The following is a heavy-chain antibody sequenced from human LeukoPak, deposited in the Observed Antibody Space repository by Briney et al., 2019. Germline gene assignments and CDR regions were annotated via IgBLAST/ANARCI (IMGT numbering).Heavy chain of an antibody. CDR1: GGSISSGGYY. CDR3: ARANIAAAGATLDY. V-gene: IGHV4-31*03. D-gene: IGHD6-13*01. J-gene: IGHJ4*02. CDR2: IYYSGST. Sequence: SQTLSLTCTVSGGSISSGGYYWSWIRQHPGKGLEWIGYIYYSGSTYYNPSLKSRVTISVDTSKNQFSLKLSSVTAADTAVYYCARANIAAAGATLDYWGQGTLVTVSA.